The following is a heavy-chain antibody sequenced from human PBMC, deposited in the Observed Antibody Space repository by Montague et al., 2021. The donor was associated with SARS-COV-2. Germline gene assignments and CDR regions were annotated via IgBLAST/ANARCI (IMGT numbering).Heavy chain of an antibody. D-gene: IGHD3-16*01. J-gene: IGHJ5*02. Sequence: SETLSLTCNFSTGSISTYYWNWIRQTPGKGLEWLGYIYYDGSATYNPSLSSRVTMSVDTSKTQFSLRLTPVTAADTAVYYCASSKGAYNWIDTWGQGSLVTVSS. CDR3: ASSKGAYNWIDT. V-gene: IGHV4-59*13. CDR1: TGSISTYY. CDR2: IYYDGSA.